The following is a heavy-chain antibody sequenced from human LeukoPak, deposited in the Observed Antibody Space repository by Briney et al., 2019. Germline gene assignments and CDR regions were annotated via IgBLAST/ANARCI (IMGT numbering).Heavy chain of an antibody. V-gene: IGHV3-74*01. Sequence: GGSLRLSCAASGFTFSSYWMHWVRQAPGKGLVWVSRINSDGSSTSYADSVKGRFTISRDNAKNTLYLQMNSLRAEDTAVYYCARGWSGYDTVAQDAFDIWGQGTMVTVSS. CDR3: ARGWSGYDTVAQDAFDI. CDR2: INSDGSST. CDR1: GFTFSSYW. D-gene: IGHD5-12*01. J-gene: IGHJ3*02.